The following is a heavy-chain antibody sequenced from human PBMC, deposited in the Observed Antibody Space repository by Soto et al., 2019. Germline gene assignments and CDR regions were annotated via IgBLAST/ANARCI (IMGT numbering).Heavy chain of an antibody. CDR1: GGSISSGGYY. CDR3: ARAPGDSFAY. Sequence: QMQLQESGPGLVKPSQTLSLTCTVSGGSISSGGYYWSWIRQHPGKGLEWIGYIFYSGSTFYNPSPKSRIAISVDTSKNQFPVKLSSVTAAYRAVYYCARAPGDSFAYWGQGTLVTVSS. J-gene: IGHJ4*02. CDR2: IFYSGST. V-gene: IGHV4-31*03.